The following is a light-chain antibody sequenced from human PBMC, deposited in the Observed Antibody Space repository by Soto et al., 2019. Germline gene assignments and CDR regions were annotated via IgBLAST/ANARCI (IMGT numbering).Light chain of an antibody. V-gene: IGKV1-39*01. CDR3: QQSYSSPET. CDR2: AAS. J-gene: IGKJ1*01. Sequence: DIQMTQSPSSLSASVGDRVTITCRAGQSISNYLNWYQQKPGKAPKLVIYAASSLQGGVPSRFSGSGSGTDFTLTISSLQSEDFATYYCQQSYSSPETCGQGTKVEIK. CDR1: QSISNY.